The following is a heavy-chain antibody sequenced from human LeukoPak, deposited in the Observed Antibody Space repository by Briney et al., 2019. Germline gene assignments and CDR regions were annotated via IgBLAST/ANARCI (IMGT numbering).Heavy chain of an antibody. CDR2: ISYSGST. Sequence: SETLSLTCTVSGGSISSGGYSWSWIRQPPGKGLEWIGYISYSGSTYYNPSLKSRVTVSLDTSKNQFSLKLSSVTAADTAVYYCAKMSTAEVCFDYWGQGTLVTVSS. CDR1: GGSISSGGYS. J-gene: IGHJ4*02. CDR3: AKMSTAEVCFDY. D-gene: IGHD5-24*01. V-gene: IGHV4-30-4*07.